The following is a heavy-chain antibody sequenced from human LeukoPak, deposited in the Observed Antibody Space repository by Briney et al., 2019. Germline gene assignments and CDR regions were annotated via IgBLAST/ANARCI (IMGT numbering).Heavy chain of an antibody. V-gene: IGHV1-2*02. D-gene: IGHD1-26*01. CDR1: GYTFTGYY. CDR3: ARGEYYYYYYMDV. Sequence: ASVKVSCKASGYTFTGYYMHWVRQAPGQGLEWMGWINPNSGGTSYAQKFQGRVTMTRDTSISTAYMELSRLRSDDTAVYYCARGEYYYYYYMDVWGKGTTVTVSS. CDR2: INPNSGGT. J-gene: IGHJ6*03.